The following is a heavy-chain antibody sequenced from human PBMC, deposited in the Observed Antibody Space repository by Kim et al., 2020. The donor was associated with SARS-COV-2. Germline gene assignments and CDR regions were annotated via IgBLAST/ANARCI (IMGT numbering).Heavy chain of an antibody. CDR1: GFTFSSYS. CDR2: ISSSSSYI. D-gene: IGHD3-10*01. V-gene: IGHV3-21*01. Sequence: GGSLRLSCAASGFTFSSYSMNWVRQAPGKGLEWVSSISSSSSYIYYADSVKGRFTISRDNAKNSLYLQMNSLRAEDTAVYYCARAGVVRGVWYYYGMDVWGQGTTVTVSS. J-gene: IGHJ6*02. CDR3: ARAGVVRGVWYYYGMDV.